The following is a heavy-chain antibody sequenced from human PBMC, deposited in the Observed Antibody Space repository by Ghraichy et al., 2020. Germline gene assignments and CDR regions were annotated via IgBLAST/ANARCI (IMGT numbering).Heavy chain of an antibody. V-gene: IGHV1-18*01. CDR2: ISAYNGNT. Sequence: ASVKVSCKASGYTFTSYGISWVRQAPGQGLEWMGWISAYNGNTNYAQKLQGRVTMTTDTSTSTAYMELRSLRSDDTAVYYCARFIWEEYDYGDRRPPAMTGSYFDYWGQGTLVTVSS. J-gene: IGHJ4*02. CDR3: ARFIWEEYDYGDRRPPAMTGSYFDY. D-gene: IGHD4-17*01. CDR1: GYTFTSYG.